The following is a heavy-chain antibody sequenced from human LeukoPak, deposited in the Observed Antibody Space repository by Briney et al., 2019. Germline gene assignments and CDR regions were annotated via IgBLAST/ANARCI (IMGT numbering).Heavy chain of an antibody. V-gene: IGHV3-33*01. D-gene: IGHD6-6*01. CDR1: GFTFSSYG. Sequence: GGSLRLSCAASGFTFSSYGMHWVRQAPGKGLEWVAVIWYDGSNKCYADSVKGRFTISRDNSKNTLYLQMNSLRAEDAAVYYCARETARHDYFDYWGQGTLVTVSS. J-gene: IGHJ4*02. CDR2: IWYDGSNK. CDR3: ARETARHDYFDY.